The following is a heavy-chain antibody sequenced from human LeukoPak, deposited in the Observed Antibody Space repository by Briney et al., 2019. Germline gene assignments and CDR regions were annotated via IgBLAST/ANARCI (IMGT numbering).Heavy chain of an antibody. CDR3: ARDKYGGNSNAFDI. CDR2: IGTDGSST. D-gene: IGHD4-23*01. CDR1: GFTFSSYW. Sequence: GGSLRLSCAASGFTFSSYWIHWVRQVPGKGLVWVSRIGTDGSSTTYADYVKGRFSISRDNAKNALYLQMNSLRAEDTAVYYCARDKYGGNSNAFDIWGQGTLVTVSS. J-gene: IGHJ3*02. V-gene: IGHV3-74*01.